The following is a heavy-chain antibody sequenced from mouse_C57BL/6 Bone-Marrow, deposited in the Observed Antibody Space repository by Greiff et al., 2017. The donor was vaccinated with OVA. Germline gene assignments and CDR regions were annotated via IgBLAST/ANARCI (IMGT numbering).Heavy chain of an antibody. CDR3: TVYYGWFDY. Sequence: EVQLQQSGAELVRPGASVKLSCTASGFNIKDDYMHWVKQRPEQGLEWIGWIDPENGDTEYASKFQGKATITADTSSNTAYLQLSSLTSEDTAVYYCTVYYGWFDYWGQGTLVTVSA. V-gene: IGHV14-4*01. CDR2: IDPENGDT. J-gene: IGHJ3*01. CDR1: GFNIKDDY. D-gene: IGHD2-1*01.